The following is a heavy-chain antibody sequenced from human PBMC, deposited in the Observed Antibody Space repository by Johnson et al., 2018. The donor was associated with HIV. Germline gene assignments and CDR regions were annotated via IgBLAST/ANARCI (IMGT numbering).Heavy chain of an antibody. J-gene: IGHJ3*02. CDR2: IAFDGNLK. V-gene: IGHV3-33*08. CDR3: ARGVGGAGDDAFDI. Sequence: QEKLVESGGGVVQPGKSLTLSCVGSGLSFSNFGIHWVRQAPGKGPEWVAVIAFDGNLKKYADSVKGRFTISRDNAKNSLYMQMNSLRAEDTALYYCARGVGGAGDDAFDIWGQGTMVTVSS. D-gene: IGHD6-19*01. CDR1: GLSFSNFG.